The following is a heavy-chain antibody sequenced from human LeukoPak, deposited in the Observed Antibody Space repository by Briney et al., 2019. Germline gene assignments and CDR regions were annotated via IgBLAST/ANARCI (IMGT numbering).Heavy chain of an antibody. Sequence: ASVTVSCMASGYTFTSYGISWVRQAPGQGLEWMGWISAYNGNTNDAQKLQGRVTMTTDTSTSTAYMELRSLRSEDTAVYYCAREPVVYDIQGGYYFDYWGQGTLVTVSS. CDR2: ISAYNGNT. D-gene: IGHD2-8*02. J-gene: IGHJ4*02. CDR3: AREPVVYDIQGGYYFDY. CDR1: GYTFTSYG. V-gene: IGHV1-18*01.